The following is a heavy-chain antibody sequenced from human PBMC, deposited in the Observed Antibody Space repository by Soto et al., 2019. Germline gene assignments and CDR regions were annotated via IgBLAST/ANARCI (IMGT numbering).Heavy chain of an antibody. D-gene: IGHD2-2*01. CDR2: IIPIFGTA. Sequence: QVQLVQSGAEVKKPGSSVKVSCKASGGTFSSYAISWVRQAPGQGLEWMGGIIPIFGTANHAQKFQGRVTITADESTSTAYMELSSLRSEDTAVYYCARDRCSSTSCLRANWFDPWGQGTLVTVSS. J-gene: IGHJ5*02. V-gene: IGHV1-69*01. CDR3: ARDRCSSTSCLRANWFDP. CDR1: GGTFSSYA.